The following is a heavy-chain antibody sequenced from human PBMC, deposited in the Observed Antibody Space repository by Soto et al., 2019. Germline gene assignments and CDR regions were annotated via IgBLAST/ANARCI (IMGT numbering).Heavy chain of an antibody. J-gene: IGHJ6*02. CDR2: ISVHNGNT. CDR3: ARDRSTSDV. CDR1: GYTFTSYG. V-gene: IGHV1-18*01. D-gene: IGHD2-2*01. Sequence: QVQLVQSGAEVKKPGASVKVSCKASGYTFTSYGISWVRQAPGQGLEWMGWISVHNGNTNYAQKLQGRVTMTTDTSTSKVYMELRSRRSDETVGYYCARDRSTSDVWGQGTTVTVSS.